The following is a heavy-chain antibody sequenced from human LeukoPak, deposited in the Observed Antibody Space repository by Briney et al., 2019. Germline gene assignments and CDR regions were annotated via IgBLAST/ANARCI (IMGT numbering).Heavy chain of an antibody. CDR3: AKVKGYCTNGVCRYYFDY. CDR1: GFTFDDYA. D-gene: IGHD2-8*01. Sequence: GGSLRLSCAASGFTFDDYAMHWVRQAPGKGLEWVSGISWNSGSIGYADSVKGRFTISRDNAKNSLYLQMNSLRAEDTASYYCAKVKGYCTNGVCRYYFDYWGQGTLVTVSS. J-gene: IGHJ4*02. V-gene: IGHV3-9*01. CDR2: ISWNSGSI.